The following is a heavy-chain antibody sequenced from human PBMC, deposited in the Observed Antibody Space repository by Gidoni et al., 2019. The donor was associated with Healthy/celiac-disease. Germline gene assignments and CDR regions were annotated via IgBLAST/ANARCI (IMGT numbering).Heavy chain of an antibody. CDR2: ISYDGSNK. D-gene: IGHD3-3*01. V-gene: IGHV3-30-3*01. CDR3: ARGRGGSFGLDWFDP. CDR1: GFPCSSYA. J-gene: IGHJ5*02. Sequence: QGQLVESGGGVVQPGRSLGLACAASGFPCSSYAMPWVRQAPGKGLEWVAVISYDGSNKYYADSVKGRFTISRDNSKNTLYLQMNSLRAEDTAVYYCARGRGGSFGLDWFDPWGQGTLVTVSS.